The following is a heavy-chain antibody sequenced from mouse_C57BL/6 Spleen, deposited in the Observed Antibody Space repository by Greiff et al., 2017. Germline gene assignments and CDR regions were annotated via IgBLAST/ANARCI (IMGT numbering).Heavy chain of an antibody. CDR3: ARRYGPYMDY. CDR1: GYTFTSYW. Sequence: QVQLQQPGAELVKPGASVKLSCKASGYTFTSYWMQWVKQRPGQGLEWIGEIDPSDSYTNYNQKFKGKATLTVDTSSSTAYMQLSSLTSEDSAVYYCARRYGPYMDYWGQGTTLTVSS. D-gene: IGHD1-2*01. V-gene: IGHV1-50*01. CDR2: IDPSDSYT. J-gene: IGHJ2*01.